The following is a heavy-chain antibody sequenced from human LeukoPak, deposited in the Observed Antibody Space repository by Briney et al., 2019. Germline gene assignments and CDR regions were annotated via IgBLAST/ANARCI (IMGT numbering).Heavy chain of an antibody. V-gene: IGHV3-66*02. J-gene: IGHJ3*01. CDR3: ARAVRAPGTPENGFDL. CDR2: IYSGGSS. D-gene: IGHD6-13*01. CDR1: GFTVSSNY. Sequence: PGGSLRLSCAASGFTVSSNYMSWVRQAPGKGLEWVSVIYSGGSSYYADSVKGRFTISRDNSKNTLYLQMNSLREEDMGFYFCARAVRAPGTPENGFDLWGQGTMVTVSS.